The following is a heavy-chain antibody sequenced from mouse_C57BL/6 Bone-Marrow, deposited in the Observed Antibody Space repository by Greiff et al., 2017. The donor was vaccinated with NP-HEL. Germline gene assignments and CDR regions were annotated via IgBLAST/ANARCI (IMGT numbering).Heavy chain of an antibody. Sequence: EVKMMESGGGLVQPGGSMKLSCVASGFTFSNYWMNWVRQSPEKGLEWVAQIRLKSDNYATHYAESVKGRFTISRDDSKSSVYLQMNNLRAEDTGIYYCTARNWDYWGQGTTLTVSS. J-gene: IGHJ2*01. CDR2: IRLKSDNYAT. V-gene: IGHV6-3*01. D-gene: IGHD4-1*01. CDR1: GFTFSNYW. CDR3: TARNWDY.